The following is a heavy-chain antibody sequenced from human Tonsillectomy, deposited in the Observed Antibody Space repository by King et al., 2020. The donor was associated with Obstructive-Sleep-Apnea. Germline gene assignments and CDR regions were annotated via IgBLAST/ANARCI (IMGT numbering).Heavy chain of an antibody. J-gene: IGHJ4*02. D-gene: IGHD2-2*01. V-gene: IGHV4-38-2*02. CDR2: IYHSWST. Sequence: QLQESGPGLVKPSETLSLTCTVSGYSISSGYYWGWILQPPGKGLEGIGIIYHSWSTYYNPPLKSRVTTSVDPSKNQFSLKLSSVTAADTAVYYCARVVVVSQYFDYWGQGTLVTVSS. CDR3: ARVVVVSQYFDY. CDR1: GYSISSGYY.